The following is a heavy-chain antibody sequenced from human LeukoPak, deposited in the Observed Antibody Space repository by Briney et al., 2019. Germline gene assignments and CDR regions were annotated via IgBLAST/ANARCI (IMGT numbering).Heavy chain of an antibody. D-gene: IGHD3-9*01. Sequence: GESLKISCKGSGYSFTSYWIGWVRQMPGKGLEWMGIIYPGDSETRYSPSFQGQVTISADKSISTAYLQRSSLKASDTAMYYCARWLNILTGYYNNWFDPWGQGTLVTVSS. CDR2: IYPGDSET. J-gene: IGHJ5*02. CDR1: GYSFTSYW. V-gene: IGHV5-51*01. CDR3: ARWLNILTGYYNNWFDP.